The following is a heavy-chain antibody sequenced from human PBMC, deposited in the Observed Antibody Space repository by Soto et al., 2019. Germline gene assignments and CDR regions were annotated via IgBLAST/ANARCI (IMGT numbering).Heavy chain of an antibody. J-gene: IGHJ4*02. CDR1: GFTFSSYS. Sequence: GGSLRLSCAASGFTFSSYSMNWVRQAPGKGLEWVSYISSSSSTIYYADSVKGRFTISRDNAKNSLYLQMNSLRAEDTAVYYCARDNAENWAAAGTRGWGQGTLVTVSS. D-gene: IGHD6-13*01. V-gene: IGHV3-48*01. CDR2: ISSSSSTI. CDR3: ARDNAENWAAAGTRG.